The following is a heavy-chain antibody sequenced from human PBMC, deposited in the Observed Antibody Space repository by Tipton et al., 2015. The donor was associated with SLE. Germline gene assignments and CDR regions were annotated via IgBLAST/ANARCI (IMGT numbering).Heavy chain of an antibody. V-gene: IGHV3-21*01. Sequence: LSLTCAASRFTFSSYSMNWVRQAPGKGLEWVSSISSSSSYIYYADSVKGRFTISRDNAKNSLYLQMNSLRAEDTAVYYCAREGGILYLPGDYFDYWGQGTLVTVSS. J-gene: IGHJ4*02. CDR1: RFTFSSYS. CDR2: ISSSSSYI. D-gene: IGHD2-8*01. CDR3: AREGGILYLPGDYFDY.